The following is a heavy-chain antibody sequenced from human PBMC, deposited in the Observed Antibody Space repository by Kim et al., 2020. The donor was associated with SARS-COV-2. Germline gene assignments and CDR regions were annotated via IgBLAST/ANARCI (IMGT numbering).Heavy chain of an antibody. D-gene: IGHD2-2*01. J-gene: IGHJ4*02. CDR1: GYTFTNYA. CDR2: INPGNGNT. Sequence: ASVKVSCKASGYTFTNYAMHCVRQAPGQRLEWMGRINPGNGNTKYSQNFQGRVTITRDTSANTAYMELSSLRSEDTAVYYCAIEFSASTFDYWGQGTLVTVSS. V-gene: IGHV1-3*01. CDR3: AIEFSASTFDY.